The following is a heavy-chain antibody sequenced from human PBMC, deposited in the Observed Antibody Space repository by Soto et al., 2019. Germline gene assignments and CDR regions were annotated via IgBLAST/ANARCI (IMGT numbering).Heavy chain of an antibody. V-gene: IGHV3-74*03. D-gene: IGHD2-2*01. J-gene: IGHJ3*01. CDR1: GFSFSSHC. Sequence: DVQLVESGGGSAQPGGSLTLSCEASGFSFSSHCMHWVRQAPGRGLMWVSRINSAGSDTMYADSVKARFTISRDDPKNTVPLQMTGLRAEDTGLNYCTSSGGHSAINAFAFWGSGERVTVSS. CDR3: TSSGGHSAINAFAF. CDR2: INSAGSDT.